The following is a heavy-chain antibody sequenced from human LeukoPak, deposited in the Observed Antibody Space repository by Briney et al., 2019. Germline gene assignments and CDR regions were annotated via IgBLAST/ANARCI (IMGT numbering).Heavy chain of an antibody. CDR3: ARTLPLSSSWFSNWFDP. V-gene: IGHV4-59*11. CDR1: GGSISSHY. J-gene: IGHJ5*02. CDR2: IYYSGST. D-gene: IGHD6-13*01. Sequence: PSETLSLTCTVSGGSISSHYWSWIRQPPGKGLEWIGYIYYSGSTYYNPSLKSRVTISVDTSKNQFSLKLSSVTAADTAVYYCARTLPLSSSWFSNWFDPWGQGTLVTVSS.